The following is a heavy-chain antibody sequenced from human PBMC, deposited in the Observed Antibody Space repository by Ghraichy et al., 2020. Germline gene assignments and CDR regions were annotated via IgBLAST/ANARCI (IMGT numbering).Heavy chain of an antibody. D-gene: IGHD4-11*01. Sequence: ASVKVSCKTSGYTFSTPFMQEVRQAPVQGVKWMGIINPSGGSTSYAQKFQGRVTMTRDTSTSTVYMELSSLRSEDTAVYYCAREIHDYSTQGWFDPWGQGILVTVSS. CDR3: AREIHDYSTQGWFDP. CDR1: GYTFSTPF. V-gene: IGHV1-46*01. J-gene: IGHJ5*02. CDR2: INPSGGST.